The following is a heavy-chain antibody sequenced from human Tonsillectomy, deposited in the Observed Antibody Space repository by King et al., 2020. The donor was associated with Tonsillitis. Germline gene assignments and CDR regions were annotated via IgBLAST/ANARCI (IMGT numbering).Heavy chain of an antibody. CDR1: GYTFTGYY. Sequence: VQLVQSGAEVKKPGASVKVSCKASGYTFTGYYMHWVRQAPGQGLEWMGWINPNSGGTHYAQKFQGRVTMSRDTSISTAYMELSRLRSDDTAVYYCARDGPSSGYFYWYFDLWGRGTLVTVSS. CDR2: INPNSGGT. D-gene: IGHD3-22*01. CDR3: ARDGPSSGYFYWYFDL. V-gene: IGHV1-2*02. J-gene: IGHJ2*01.